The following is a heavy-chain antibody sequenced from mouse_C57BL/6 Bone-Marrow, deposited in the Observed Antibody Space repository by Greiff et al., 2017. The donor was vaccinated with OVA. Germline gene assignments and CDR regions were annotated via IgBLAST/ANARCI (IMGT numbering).Heavy chain of an antibody. CDR1: GFNIKDDY. V-gene: IGHV14-4*01. D-gene: IGHD1-1*01. CDR2: IDPENGDT. CDR3: TTDGYSRYAMDY. J-gene: IGHJ4*01. Sequence: VQLQQSGAELVRPGASVKLSCTASGFNIKDDYMHWVKQRPEQGLEWIGWIDPENGDTEYASKFQGKATITADTSSNTAYLQLSSLTSEDTAVYYCTTDGYSRYAMDYWGQGTSVTVSA.